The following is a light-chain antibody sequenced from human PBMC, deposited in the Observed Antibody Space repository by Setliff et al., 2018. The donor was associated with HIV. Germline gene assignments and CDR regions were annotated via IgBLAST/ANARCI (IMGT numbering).Light chain of an antibody. V-gene: IGLV3-21*04. Sequence: SYELTQPPSVSVAPGKTARITCGGNNIGSKSVHWYQQKPGQAPVLVIYYDSDRPSRIPERFSGSNSGNTATLTISRVEAGDEADYYCQVWDSSSDHPYVFGTGTKGTV. CDR2: YDS. CDR1: NIGSKS. CDR3: QVWDSSSDHPYV. J-gene: IGLJ1*01.